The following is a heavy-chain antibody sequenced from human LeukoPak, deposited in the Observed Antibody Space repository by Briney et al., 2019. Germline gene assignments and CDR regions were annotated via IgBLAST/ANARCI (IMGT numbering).Heavy chain of an antibody. CDR2: INPSGGST. J-gene: IGHJ4*02. Sequence: ASVKVSCKASGYTFTSYYMHWVRQAPGQGLVWMGIINPSGGSTSYAQRFQGRVTMTRDTSTSTVYMELSSLRSEDTAVYYCARVSQTLGDYWGQGTLVTVSS. V-gene: IGHV1-46*01. D-gene: IGHD3-3*02. CDR3: ARVSQTLGDY. CDR1: GYTFTSYY.